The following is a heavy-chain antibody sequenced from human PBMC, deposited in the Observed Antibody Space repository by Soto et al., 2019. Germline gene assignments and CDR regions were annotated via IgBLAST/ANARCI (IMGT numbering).Heavy chain of an antibody. J-gene: IGHJ4*02. CDR3: ARDLNWGRYQFDY. D-gene: IGHD7-27*01. CDR1: GGTFSNYA. Sequence: QVQLVQSGAEVKKPGSSVKVSCKASGGTFSNYAISWVRQAPGQGLEWMGGIIPMFGTANYAQKFQGRVMISADESTSTGYMELSSLRSEDTAVYYCARDLNWGRYQFDYWGQGTLVTVSS. CDR2: IIPMFGTA. V-gene: IGHV1-69*12.